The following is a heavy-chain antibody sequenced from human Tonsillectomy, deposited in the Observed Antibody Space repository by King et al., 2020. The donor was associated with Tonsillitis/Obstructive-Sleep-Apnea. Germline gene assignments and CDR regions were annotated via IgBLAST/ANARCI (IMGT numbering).Heavy chain of an antibody. CDR1: GYTFTRFY. V-gene: IGHV1-46*01. CDR3: ARDDVVARYIDS. J-gene: IGHJ4*02. CDR2: INPSSGST. D-gene: IGHD5-12*01. Sequence: VQLVESGAEVRKPGASVTVSCTASGYTFTRFYIHWVRQARGQGLEWMGIINPSSGSTTYAQKFQGRVTMTRDTSTSTVYMELSSLRSEDTAVYYCARDDVVARYIDSWGQGTLVTVSS.